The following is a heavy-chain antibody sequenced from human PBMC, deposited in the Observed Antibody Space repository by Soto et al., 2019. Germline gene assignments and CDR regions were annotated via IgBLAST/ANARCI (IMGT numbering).Heavy chain of an antibody. D-gene: IGHD2-15*01. CDR2: INPSGGST. J-gene: IGHJ4*02. Sequence: ASVKVSCKASGYTFTSYYMHWVRQAPGQGLEWMGIINPSGGSTSYAQKFQGRVTMTRDTSTSTVYMELSSLRSEDTAVYYCARGERAQVVVAVWFEYWGQGTLVTVSS. CDR3: ARGERAQVVVAVWFEY. V-gene: IGHV1-46*03. CDR1: GYTFTSYY.